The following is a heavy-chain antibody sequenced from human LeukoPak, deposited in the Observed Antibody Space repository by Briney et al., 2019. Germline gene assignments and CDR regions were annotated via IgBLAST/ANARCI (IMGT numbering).Heavy chain of an antibody. D-gene: IGHD3-10*01. CDR2: VRPSSGET. CDR3: AKVDYSGLWDRFDS. V-gene: IGHV3-23*01. CDR1: GFTFSSCA. Sequence: QSGGSLRLSCAASGFTFSSCAMNWVRQAPGKGVEWVSAVRPSSGETYYADSVKGRFTISRDNSKNTMYLQMNSLRPEDTAIYYCAKVDYSGLWDRFDSWGQGTLVTVSS. J-gene: IGHJ5*01.